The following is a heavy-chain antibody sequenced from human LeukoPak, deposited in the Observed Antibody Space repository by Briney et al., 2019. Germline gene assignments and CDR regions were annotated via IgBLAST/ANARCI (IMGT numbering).Heavy chain of an antibody. CDR2: IYYSGST. CDR1: GGSISSYY. Sequence: SETLSLTCTVSGGSISSYYWSWIRQPPGKGLEWIGYIYYSGSTNYNPSLKSRVTISVDTSKNQFSLKLSSVTAADTAVYYCARHPNENDNSPKRNTYYYYGMDVWGQGTTVTVSS. D-gene: IGHD4-23*01. J-gene: IGHJ6*02. CDR3: ARHPNENDNSPKRNTYYYYGMDV. V-gene: IGHV4-59*08.